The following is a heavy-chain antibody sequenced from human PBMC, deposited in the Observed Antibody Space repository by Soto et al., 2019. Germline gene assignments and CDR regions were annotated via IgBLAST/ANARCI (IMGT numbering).Heavy chain of an antibody. V-gene: IGHV3-7*05. Sequence: EVQLVESGGGLVHPGGSLRLSCEASGFAFGSSWMTWVRQAPGQGLEWVANIRKDGSARPYLDSVTGPFTISRDNAKNSLYLQMDSLRAEDTGLYFCARDVSPGSSSLYLDAFDIWGQGTMVTVSS. CDR3: ARDVSPGSSSLYLDAFDI. J-gene: IGHJ3*02. CDR2: IRKDGSAR. CDR1: GFAFGSSW. D-gene: IGHD6-13*01.